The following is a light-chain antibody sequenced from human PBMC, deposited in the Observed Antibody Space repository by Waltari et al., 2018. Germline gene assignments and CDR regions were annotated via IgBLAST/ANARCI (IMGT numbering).Light chain of an antibody. J-gene: IGLJ2*01. V-gene: IGLV1-44*01. CDR3: SSWDDSRNTVV. Sequence: QTMLTQPPSASGTPGQRVTPLCSGSSPNIGNNFVNWYQQLPETAPKLLIYSDRQRPSGVPDRFSASKSGTSASLAISGLQSEDEGLYYCSSWDDSRNTVVFGGGTKLTVL. CDR1: SPNIGNNF. CDR2: SDR.